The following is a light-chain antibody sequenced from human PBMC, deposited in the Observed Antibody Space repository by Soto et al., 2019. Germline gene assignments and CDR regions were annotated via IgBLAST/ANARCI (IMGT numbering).Light chain of an antibody. CDR1: QSVTSN. CDR2: GAS. Sequence: EIVMPQSPATLSVSPGDSAPLSGRASQSVTSNLAWYQQKPGQAPRLLIYGASTRATGIPDRFSGSGSGTDFTLTITRLEPEESAVYFCQQYTGPPTTFGQGTRLEIK. J-gene: IGKJ5*01. CDR3: QQYTGPPTT. V-gene: IGKV3-15*01.